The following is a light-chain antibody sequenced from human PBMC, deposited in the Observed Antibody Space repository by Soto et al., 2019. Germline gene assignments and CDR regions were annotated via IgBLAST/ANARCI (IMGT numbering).Light chain of an antibody. V-gene: IGLV2-8*01. CDR3: TSYTRDTALV. J-gene: IGLJ1*01. Sequence: QSVLTQPPSASGSPGQSVTISCTGTSSDVGGYNYVSWYQQHPGKAPKVMIYEVSKRPSGVPDRFSGSKSGNTASLTVSGLQAEDEADYHCTSYTRDTALVFGTGTKLTVL. CDR2: EVS. CDR1: SSDVGGYNY.